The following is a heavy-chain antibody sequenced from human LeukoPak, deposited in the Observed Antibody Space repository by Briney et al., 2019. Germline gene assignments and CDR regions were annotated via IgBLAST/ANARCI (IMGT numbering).Heavy chain of an antibody. J-gene: IGHJ4*02. D-gene: IGHD3-22*01. V-gene: IGHV4-34*01. CDR2: INHSGST. CDR1: GGSFSGYY. CDR3: ARGSRLAYYYDSSGHNLDY. Sequence: KPSETLSLTCAVYGGSFSGYYWSWIRQPPGKGLEWIGEINHSGSTNYNPSLKSRVTISVDTSKNQFSLKLSSVTAADTAVYYCARGSRLAYYYDSSGHNLDYWGQGTLVTVSS.